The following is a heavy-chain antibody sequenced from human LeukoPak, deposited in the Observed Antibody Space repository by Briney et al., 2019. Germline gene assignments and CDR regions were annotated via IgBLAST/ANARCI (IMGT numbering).Heavy chain of an antibody. Sequence: GGSLRLSCAASGFTFNSYNMNWVRQAPGKGLEWVSSITSSSTYMYYADSVKGRFTISRDNARNSLYLQMNSLRAEDTAVYYCARDPYSGSYGNYYYYYMDVWGKGTTVTISS. D-gene: IGHD1-26*01. CDR3: ARDPYSGSYGNYYYYYMDV. CDR2: ITSSSTYM. J-gene: IGHJ6*03. V-gene: IGHV3-21*01. CDR1: GFTFNSYN.